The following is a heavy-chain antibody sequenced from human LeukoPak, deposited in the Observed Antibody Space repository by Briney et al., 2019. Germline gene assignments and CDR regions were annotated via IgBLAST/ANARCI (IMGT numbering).Heavy chain of an antibody. Sequence: GGSLRLSCAASGFTFSSYGMHWVRQAPGKGLEWVAVISYDASNKYYADSVRGRFTISRDDSKNTLHLQMNSLRAEDTAVYSCAKDGGRYSGSLDYWGQGTLVTVSS. V-gene: IGHV3-30*18. CDR2: ISYDASNK. J-gene: IGHJ4*02. D-gene: IGHD1-26*01. CDR3: AKDGGRYSGSLDY. CDR1: GFTFSSYG.